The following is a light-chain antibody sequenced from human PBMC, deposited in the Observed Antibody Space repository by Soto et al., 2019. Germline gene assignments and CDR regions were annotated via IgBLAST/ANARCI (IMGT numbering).Light chain of an antibody. CDR2: EVS. V-gene: IGLV2-8*01. Sequence: QSALTQPPSASGSPGQSVTISCTGTSSDVGGYNYVSWYQQHPGKAPKLMIYEVSNRPSGVPDRSSGSKSDNTASLTVSGLGAEEEADYYCKSYAGSNTWVFGGGAQLTVL. CDR3: KSYAGSNTWV. J-gene: IGLJ3*02. CDR1: SSDVGGYNY.